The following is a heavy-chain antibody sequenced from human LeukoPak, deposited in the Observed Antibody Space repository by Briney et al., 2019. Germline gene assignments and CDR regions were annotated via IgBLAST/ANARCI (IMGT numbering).Heavy chain of an antibody. D-gene: IGHD4-17*01. V-gene: IGHV1-3*01. Sequence: ASVKVSCEASGYTFTSYAMHWVRQAPGQRLEWMGWINAGNGNTKYSQKFQGRVTITRDTSASTASMELSSLRSEDTAVYYCARDGTVTTEGSFDPWGQGTLVTVSS. CDR2: INAGNGNT. CDR3: ARDGTVTTEGSFDP. CDR1: GYTFTSYA. J-gene: IGHJ5*02.